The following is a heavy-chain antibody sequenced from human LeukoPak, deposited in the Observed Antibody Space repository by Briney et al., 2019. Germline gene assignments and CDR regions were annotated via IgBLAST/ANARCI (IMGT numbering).Heavy chain of an antibody. V-gene: IGHV3-23*01. CDR3: ARDSRPGGLIRYFDWLGY. CDR2: ISGSGGST. CDR1: GFTLSSYW. J-gene: IGHJ4*02. Sequence: GGSLRLSCAASGFTLSSYWMNWVRQAPGKGLEWVSAISGSGGSTYYADSVKGRFTISRDNSKNTLYLQMNSLRAEDTAVYYCARDSRPGGLIRYFDWLGYWGQGTLVTVSS. D-gene: IGHD3-9*01.